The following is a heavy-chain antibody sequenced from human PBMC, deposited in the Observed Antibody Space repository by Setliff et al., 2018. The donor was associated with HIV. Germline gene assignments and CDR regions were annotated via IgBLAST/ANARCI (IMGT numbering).Heavy chain of an antibody. CDR2: ISYEGRNI. CDR3: AKDGISGGAYPPYYFDY. CDR1: GFTFSSYG. Sequence: GGSLRLSCAASGFTFSSYGMHWVRQAPGKGLEWVAVISYEGRNIYYADSVKGRFTISRDNSKSTLYLQMNGLRVEDTAVYYCAKDGISGGAYPPYYFDYWGHGTLVTVSS. V-gene: IGHV3-33*06. D-gene: IGHD2-15*01. J-gene: IGHJ4*01.